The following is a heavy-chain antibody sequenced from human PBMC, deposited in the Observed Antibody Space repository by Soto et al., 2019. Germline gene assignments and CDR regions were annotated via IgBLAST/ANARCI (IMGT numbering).Heavy chain of an antibody. CDR3: ARALRGRGVNYFDD. Sequence: SQTLSLTCAISGDSVSNNIVAWDWVRQSPSRGLEWLGRTYYRSKWHYDYAPCVRSRITINPDTSKNHFSLQLNSVSPEDAAVYSFARALRGRGVNYFDDWGQGTLVTVSS. CDR1: GDSVSNNIVA. D-gene: IGHD3-10*01. V-gene: IGHV6-1*01. CDR2: TYYRSKWHY. J-gene: IGHJ4*02.